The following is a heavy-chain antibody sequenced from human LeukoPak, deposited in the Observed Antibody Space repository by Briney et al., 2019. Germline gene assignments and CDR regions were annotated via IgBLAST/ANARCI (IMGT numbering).Heavy chain of an antibody. D-gene: IGHD1-26*01. Sequence: GESLKISCKSSGYSFTSYWIGWVRQMPGKGLGWMGIIYPGDSDIRYSPSFRGQVTISTDKSTSTAYLQWSSLKASDTAMYYCARHRGSYSYDYWGQGTLVTVSS. CDR3: ARHRGSYSYDY. J-gene: IGHJ4*02. V-gene: IGHV5-51*01. CDR2: IYPGDSDI. CDR1: GYSFTSYW.